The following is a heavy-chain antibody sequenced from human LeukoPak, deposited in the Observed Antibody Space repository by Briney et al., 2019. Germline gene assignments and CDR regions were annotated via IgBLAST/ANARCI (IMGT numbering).Heavy chain of an antibody. CDR2: IYHSGST. V-gene: IGHV4-30-2*01. Sequence: SQTLSLTCAVSGGSISSGGYSWSWIRQPPGKGLEWIGYIYHSGSTYYNPSLKSRVTISVDRFKNQFSLKLSSVTAADTAVYYCARSSYYYGMDVWGQGTTVTVSS. CDR3: ARSSYYYGMDV. CDR1: GGSISSGGYS. J-gene: IGHJ6*02.